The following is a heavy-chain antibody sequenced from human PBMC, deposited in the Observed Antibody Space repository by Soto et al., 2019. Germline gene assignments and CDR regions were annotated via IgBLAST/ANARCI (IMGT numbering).Heavy chain of an antibody. CDR1: GGSSSNYS. V-gene: IGHV4-59*01. Sequence: ETLSLTGTVSGGSSSNYSWSWIRQPPGNELEWIAYIYYNGITNYNPSVKSRVTISVDTSKNQFSLTLTSVTAADTAVYYCARGRRYYYDNTGPFYFEHWGQGTLVTVSS. J-gene: IGHJ4*02. D-gene: IGHD3-22*01. CDR3: ARGRRYYYDNTGPFYFEH. CDR2: IYYNGIT.